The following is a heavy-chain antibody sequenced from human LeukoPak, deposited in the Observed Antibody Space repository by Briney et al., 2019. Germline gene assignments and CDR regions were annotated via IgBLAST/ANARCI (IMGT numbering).Heavy chain of an antibody. Sequence: ASVKVSCKASGYTFTSYGISWVRQAPGQGLEWMGWISAYNGNTNYAQKLQGRVTMTTDTSTSTAYMELRSLRSDDTAVYYCARGGAVAGFGYYYYGMDVWGQGTTVTVSS. CDR2: ISAYNGNT. CDR3: ARGGAVAGFGYYYYGMDV. D-gene: IGHD6-19*01. CDR1: GYTFTSYG. V-gene: IGHV1-18*01. J-gene: IGHJ6*02.